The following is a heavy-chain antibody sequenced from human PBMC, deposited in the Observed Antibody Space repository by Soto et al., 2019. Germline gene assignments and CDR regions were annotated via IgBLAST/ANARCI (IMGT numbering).Heavy chain of an antibody. J-gene: IGHJ1*01. D-gene: IGHD6-13*01. Sequence: QVQLVQSGAEVKKPGASVKVSCKTSSYTFTNYGISWVRQAPGQGPEWMGWISGYNGNTKDAQKFQGRVTMTTDTSTRTAYMELRSLRSDDTAVYYCARGGSSWSAEYYQHWGQGTLVIVSS. CDR3: ARGGSSWSAEYYQH. V-gene: IGHV1-18*01. CDR2: ISGYNGNT. CDR1: SYTFTNYG.